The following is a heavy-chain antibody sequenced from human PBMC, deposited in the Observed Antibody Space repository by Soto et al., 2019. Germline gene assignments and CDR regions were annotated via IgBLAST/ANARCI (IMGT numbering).Heavy chain of an antibody. CDR2: INHSGST. V-gene: IGHV4-34*01. CDR1: GGSFSGYY. D-gene: IGHD2-8*01. Sequence: PSETLSLTCAVYGGSFSGYYWSWIRQPPGKGLEWIGEINHSGSTNYNPSLKSRVTISVDTSKNQFSLKLSSVTAADTAVYYCARGRIVLMVYAIRYNWFDPWSQGTLVTVSS. CDR3: ARGRIVLMVYAIRYNWFDP. J-gene: IGHJ5*02.